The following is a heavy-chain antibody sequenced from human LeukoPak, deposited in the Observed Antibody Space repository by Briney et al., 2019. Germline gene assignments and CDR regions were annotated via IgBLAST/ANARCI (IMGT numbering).Heavy chain of an antibody. CDR1: GFTFSSYG. J-gene: IGHJ4*02. CDR2: IWYDGSNK. V-gene: IGHV3-33*01. Sequence: GGSLRLSCAASGFTFSSYGMHWVRRAPGKGLEWVAVIWYDGSNKYYADSVKGRFTISRDNSKNTLYLQMNSLRAEDTAVYYCARDAREQFDYWGQGTLVTVSS. CDR3: ARDAREQFDY. D-gene: IGHD1/OR15-1a*01.